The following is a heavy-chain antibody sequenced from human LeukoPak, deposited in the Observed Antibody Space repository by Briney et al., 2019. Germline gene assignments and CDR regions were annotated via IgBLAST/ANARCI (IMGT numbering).Heavy chain of an antibody. D-gene: IGHD3-3*01. CDR3: AREYYDFWSGYSDYYYYYMDV. V-gene: IGHV4-61*02. CDR2: IYTSGST. CDR1: GGSISSGSYY. J-gene: IGHJ6*03. Sequence: PSQTLSLTCTVSGGSISSGSYYWSWIRQPAGKGLEWIGRIYTSGSTNYNPSLKSRVTISVDTSKNQFSLKLSSVTAADTAVYYCAREYYDFWSGYSDYYYYYMDVWGKGTTVTVS.